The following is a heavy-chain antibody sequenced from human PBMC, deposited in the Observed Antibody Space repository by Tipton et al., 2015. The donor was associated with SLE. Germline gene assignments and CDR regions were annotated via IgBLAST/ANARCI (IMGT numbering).Heavy chain of an antibody. J-gene: IGHJ3*02. D-gene: IGHD6-13*01. CDR2: IYYSGST. Sequence: TLSLTCTVSGGSISGGGYYWSWIRQHPGKGLEWIGYIYYSGSTYYNPSLKSRVTISVDTSKNQFSLKLSSVTAADTAVYYCARFADSSSWTAYAFDIWGQGTMVTVSS. CDR1: GGSISGGGYY. V-gene: IGHV4-31*03. CDR3: ARFADSSSWTAYAFDI.